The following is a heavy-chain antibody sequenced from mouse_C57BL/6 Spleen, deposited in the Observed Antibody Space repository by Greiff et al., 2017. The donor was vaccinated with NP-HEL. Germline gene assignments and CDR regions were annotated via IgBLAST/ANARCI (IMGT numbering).Heavy chain of an antibody. J-gene: IGHJ4*01. CDR3: ARSAQAKGYAMGY. CDR2: IYPRSGNT. Sequence: QVQLQQSGAELARPGASVKLSCKASGYTFTSYGISWVKQRTGQGLEWIGEIYPRSGNTYYNEKFKGKATLTADKSSSTAYMELRSLTSEGAAVYFCARSAQAKGYAMGYWGQGTSVTVSS. D-gene: IGHD3-2*02. CDR1: GYTFTSYG. V-gene: IGHV1-81*01.